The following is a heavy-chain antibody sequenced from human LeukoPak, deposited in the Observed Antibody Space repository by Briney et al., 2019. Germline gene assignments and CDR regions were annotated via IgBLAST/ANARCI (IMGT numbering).Heavy chain of an antibody. Sequence: GGSLRLSCAASGFTFSSYGMHWVRQAPGKGLEWVAVISYDGSNKYYADSVKGRFTISRDNSKNTLYLQMNSLRAEDTAEYYCAKDFPPRHVVVAATPDYWGQGTLVTVSS. CDR2: ISYDGSNK. V-gene: IGHV3-30*18. CDR1: GFTFSSYG. CDR3: AKDFPPRHVVVAATPDY. D-gene: IGHD2-15*01. J-gene: IGHJ4*02.